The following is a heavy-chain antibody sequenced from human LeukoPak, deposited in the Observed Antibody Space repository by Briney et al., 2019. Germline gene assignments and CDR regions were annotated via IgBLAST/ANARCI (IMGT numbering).Heavy chain of an antibody. CDR1: GGSISTYY. CDR3: ARGGNYWPQWWFDP. CDR2: IYYTGST. J-gene: IGHJ5*02. V-gene: IGHV4-59*01. Sequence: SEALSLTCTVSGGSISTYYWSWIRQPPGKGLEWIGYIYYTGSTSYNPSLKSRVTMSLDASKNQFSLELDSVTPADTAVYYCARGGNYWPQWWFDPWGRGTLVSVSS. D-gene: IGHD1-26*01.